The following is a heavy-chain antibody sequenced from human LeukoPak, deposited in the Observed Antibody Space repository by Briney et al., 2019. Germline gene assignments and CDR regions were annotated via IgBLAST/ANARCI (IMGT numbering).Heavy chain of an antibody. V-gene: IGHV3-23*01. D-gene: IGHD3-9*01. CDR3: AKRLTGNIRCFDY. Sequence: GGSLRLSCAASGFAFSSYAMSWVRQAPGKGLEWVSSISTSGGSTYFADSVKGRFIISRDNSKDTLYLQMHSLRDEDTAVYYCAKRLTGNIRCFDYWGRGTLVTVSS. J-gene: IGHJ4*02. CDR1: GFAFSSYA. CDR2: ISTSGGST.